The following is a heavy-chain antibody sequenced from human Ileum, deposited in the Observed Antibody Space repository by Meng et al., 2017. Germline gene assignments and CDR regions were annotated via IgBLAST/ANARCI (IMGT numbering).Heavy chain of an antibody. CDR1: GASATTSHYQ. V-gene: IGHV4-61*01. Sequence: QVQLQESGPGLVRPSETLSLICTVSGASATTSHYQWGWIRQPPGKGLEWIGYASTNYNPSLKSRLTISLDTSKNQVSLKLTSVTAADTAVYYCARDHWGSLDYWGQGILVTVSS. J-gene: IGHJ4*02. CDR3: ARDHWGSLDY. D-gene: IGHD7-27*01. CDR2: AST.